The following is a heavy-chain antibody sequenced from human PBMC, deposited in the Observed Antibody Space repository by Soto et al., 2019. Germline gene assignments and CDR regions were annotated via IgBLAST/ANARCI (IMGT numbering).Heavy chain of an antibody. D-gene: IGHD1-1*01. CDR1: GFTFNSYA. CDR2: ISGGGGST. CDR3: AKGLRNWNAPFDY. J-gene: IGHJ4*02. Sequence: EVQLLESGGGLVQPGGSLRLSCVASGFTFNSYAMGWVRQAPGKGLEWVSAISGGGGSTFYAESVQGRFTISRDNSKNTLYLQMNSLRAEDTALYSCAKGLRNWNAPFDYWGQGTLVTVSS. V-gene: IGHV3-23*01.